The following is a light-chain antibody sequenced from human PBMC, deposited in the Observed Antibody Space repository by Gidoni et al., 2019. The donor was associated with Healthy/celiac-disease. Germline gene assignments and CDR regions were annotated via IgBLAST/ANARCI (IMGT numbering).Light chain of an antibody. CDR3: QQHNSYPQT. J-gene: IGKJ4*01. Sequence: DIQLTQSPSFLSASVGDRVTITCRASQGISSYLAWYQQKPGKAPKLLIYAASTLQSGVPSRFSGSGSGTDFTLTISSLQPEDFATYYCQQHNSYPQTFGGGTKVEIK. V-gene: IGKV1-9*01. CDR2: AAS. CDR1: QGISSY.